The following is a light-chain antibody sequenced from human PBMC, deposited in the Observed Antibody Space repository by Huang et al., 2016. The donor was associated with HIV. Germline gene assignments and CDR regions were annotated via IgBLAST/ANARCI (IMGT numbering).Light chain of an antibody. CDR2: GAS. V-gene: IGKV3-15*01. Sequence: EIVMTQSPATLSVSPGERATLSCRASQSVGSNLAWYQQKPGQAPRLLIYGASTRATGSAARFSGSGAGTEFTLTISSLQSEDIAVYHCQQYNNWPRGTFGQGTKVEIK. CDR1: QSVGSN. J-gene: IGKJ1*01. CDR3: QQYNNWPRGT.